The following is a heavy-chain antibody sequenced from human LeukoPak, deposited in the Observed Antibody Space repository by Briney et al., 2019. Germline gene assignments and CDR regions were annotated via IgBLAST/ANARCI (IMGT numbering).Heavy chain of an antibody. V-gene: IGHV1-2*02. CDR2: INSNSGDT. D-gene: IGHD1-26*01. Sequence: GASVKVSCKTSGYMFTGYYIHWVRRAPGQRLEWMGWINSNSGDTKYAQKFQGRVTMARDTSITTVYMELSSLTSDDSAVCYCARDKSGIEYWGQGTLVTVSS. CDR1: GYMFTGYY. CDR3: ARDKSGIEY. J-gene: IGHJ4*02.